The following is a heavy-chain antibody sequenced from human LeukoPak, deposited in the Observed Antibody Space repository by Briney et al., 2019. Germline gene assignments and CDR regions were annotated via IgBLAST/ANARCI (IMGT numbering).Heavy chain of an antibody. CDR2: IYYSGST. J-gene: IGHJ4*02. CDR3: ARDQGMGYSSSWYRSPHYFDY. V-gene: IGHV4-59*12. D-gene: IGHD6-13*01. Sequence: SETLSLTCTVSGGSISSYYWSWIRQPPGKGLEWIGYIYYSGSTNYNPPLKSRVTISVDTSKNQFSLKLSSVTAADTAVYYCARDQGMGYSSSWYRSPHYFDYWGQGTLVTVSS. CDR1: GGSISSYY.